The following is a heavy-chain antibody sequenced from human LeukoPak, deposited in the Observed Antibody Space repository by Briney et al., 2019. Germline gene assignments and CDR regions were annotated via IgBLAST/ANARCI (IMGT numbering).Heavy chain of an antibody. J-gene: IGHJ4*02. D-gene: IGHD7-27*01. CDR3: ARDFDMGITPGDDFDF. V-gene: IGHV3-74*01. CDR1: GFSLSKYW. CDR2: TKEDGTYT. Sequence: AGSLRLSCAASGFSLSKYWTHWVSQTPGEGLVWVARTKEDGTYTSYADSVKGRFTISRDNARNTVFLQMNSLRAEDTAVYYCARDFDMGITPGDDFDFWGQGTLVTVSS.